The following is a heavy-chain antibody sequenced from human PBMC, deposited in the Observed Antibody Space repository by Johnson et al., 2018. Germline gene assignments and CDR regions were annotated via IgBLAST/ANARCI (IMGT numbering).Heavy chain of an antibody. CDR2: ISYDASDK. J-gene: IGHJ4*02. CDR3: ANGGFGEFEMDS. Sequence: QVQLVESGGGVVQPGRSLRLSCAASGFTFDDFGMHWVRQAPGKGLEWVAVISYDASDKYYADSVKGRFTISRDNSKNTVSLQMNSLRVEDTAVYYCANGGFGEFEMDSWGQGTLVTVSS. CDR1: GFTFDDFG. V-gene: IGHV3-30*18. D-gene: IGHD3-10*01.